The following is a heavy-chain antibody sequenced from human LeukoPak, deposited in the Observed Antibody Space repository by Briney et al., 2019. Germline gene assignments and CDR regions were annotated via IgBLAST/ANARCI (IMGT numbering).Heavy chain of an antibody. CDR3: ARDQAVTRFWAFDI. D-gene: IGHD4-23*01. CDR2: IYTSGST. Sequence: SETLSLTCTVSGGSISSYYWSWIRQPAGKGLEWIGRIYTSGSTNYSPSLKSRVTMSVDTSKNQFSLKLSSVTAADTAVYYCARDQAVTRFWAFDIWGQGTMVTVSS. J-gene: IGHJ3*02. CDR1: GGSISSYY. V-gene: IGHV4-4*07.